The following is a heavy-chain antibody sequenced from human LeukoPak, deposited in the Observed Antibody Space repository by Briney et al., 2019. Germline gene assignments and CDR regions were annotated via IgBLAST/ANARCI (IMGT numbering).Heavy chain of an antibody. CDR2: INPNSGGT. CDR1: GYTFSGSY. CDR3: ARAGGRSWFDP. Sequence: ASVKVSCKASGYTFSGSYIHWVRQAPGQGLEWMGRINPNSGGTNYAQKFQGRVTMTTDTSMSTAYMELSRLTSDDTAVYYCARAGGRSWFDPWGQGTLVTVSS. J-gene: IGHJ5*02. V-gene: IGHV1-2*06.